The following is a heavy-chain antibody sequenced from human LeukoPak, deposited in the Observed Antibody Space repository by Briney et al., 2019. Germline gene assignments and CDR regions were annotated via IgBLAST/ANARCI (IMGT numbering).Heavy chain of an antibody. V-gene: IGHV3-48*03. CDR1: GFTFSSYE. CDR2: ISSSGSTI. J-gene: IGHJ5*02. D-gene: IGHD3-10*01. Sequence: GGSLRLSCAASGFTFSSYEMNWVRQATGKGLEWISYISSSGSTIYYADSVKGRFTISRDNAKNSLYLQMNSLRAEDTAVYFCARESLGLCFGSVPGGQGTLVTVSS. CDR3: ARESLGLCFGSVP.